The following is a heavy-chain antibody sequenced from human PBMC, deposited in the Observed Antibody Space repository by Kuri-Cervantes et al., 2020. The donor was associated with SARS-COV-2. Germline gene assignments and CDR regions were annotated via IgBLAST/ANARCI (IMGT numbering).Heavy chain of an antibody. J-gene: IGHJ4*02. V-gene: IGHV3-30-3*01. CDR2: ISYDGSNK. CDR1: GFTFSSYA. D-gene: IGHD3-10*01. CDR3: ARVVRGVIIEGDY. Sequence: GGSLRLSCAASGFTFSSYAMHWVRQAPGKGLGWVAVISYDGSNKYYADSVKGRFTISRDNSKNTLYLQMNSLRAEDTAVYYCARVVRGVIIEGDYWGQGTLVTVSS.